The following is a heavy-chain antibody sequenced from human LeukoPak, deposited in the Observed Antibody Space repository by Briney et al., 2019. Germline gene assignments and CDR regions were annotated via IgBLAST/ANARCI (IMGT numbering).Heavy chain of an antibody. V-gene: IGHV3-30*04. J-gene: IGHJ4*02. CDR2: IAHDGSDE. CDR3: ARDVMAVAGTLGFDC. CDR1: GFTFGSFG. Sequence: GGSLRLSCVAYGFTFGSFGMHWVRQAPGKGLDWVAVIAHDGSDENYADSVKGRFTISRDNFKNTLYLQMNSLGPEDTAMYYCARDVMAVAGTLGFDCWGQGALVTVSS. D-gene: IGHD6-19*01.